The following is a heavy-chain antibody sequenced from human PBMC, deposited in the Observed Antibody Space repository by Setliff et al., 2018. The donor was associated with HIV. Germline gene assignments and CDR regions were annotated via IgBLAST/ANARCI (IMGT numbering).Heavy chain of an antibody. Sequence: ASVKVSCKPSGYYFATYDINWVRQAAGQGLEWMGWISAYNGNKNYAQKLQGRGTMTTDTSTSTAYMELRSLRSDDTAVYYCARDRSSTGDYNEEHLFEYWGQGTLVTVSS. CDR3: ARDRSSTGDYNEEHLFEY. V-gene: IGHV1-18*01. CDR1: GYYFATYD. D-gene: IGHD3-22*01. CDR2: ISAYNGNK. J-gene: IGHJ4*02.